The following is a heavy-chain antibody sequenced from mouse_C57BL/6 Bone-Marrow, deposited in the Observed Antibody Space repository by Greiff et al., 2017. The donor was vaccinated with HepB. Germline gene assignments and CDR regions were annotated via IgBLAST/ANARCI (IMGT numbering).Heavy chain of an antibody. CDR1: GFTFSDYY. CDR3: ARGAY. J-gene: IGHJ3*01. V-gene: IGHV5-12*01. Sequence: EVKLVESGGSLVQPGGSLKLSCAASGFTFSDYYMYWVRQTPEKRLEWVAYISNGGGSTYYPDTVKGRFTISRDNAKNTLYLQMSRLKSEDTAMYYCARGAYWGQGTLVTVSA. CDR2: ISNGGGST.